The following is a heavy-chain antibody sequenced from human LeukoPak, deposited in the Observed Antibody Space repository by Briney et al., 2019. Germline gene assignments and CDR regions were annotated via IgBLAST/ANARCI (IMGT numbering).Heavy chain of an antibody. CDR2: INHSGST. V-gene: IGHV4-34*01. J-gene: IGHJ3*02. D-gene: IGHD6-19*01. Sequence: SETLSLTCAVYGGSFSGYYWSWIRQPPGKGLEWIGEINHSGSTNYNPSLKSRVTISVDTSKNQFPLKLSSVTAADTAVYYCARGRRTVAGTRNAFDIWGQGTMVTVSS. CDR3: ARGRRTVAGTRNAFDI. CDR1: GGSFSGYY.